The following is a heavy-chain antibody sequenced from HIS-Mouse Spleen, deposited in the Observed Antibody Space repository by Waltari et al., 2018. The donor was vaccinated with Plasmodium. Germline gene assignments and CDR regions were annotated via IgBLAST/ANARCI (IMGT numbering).Heavy chain of an antibody. CDR2: IKQEGSEK. CDR1: GFTCSSYW. J-gene: IGHJ2*01. CDR3: ASSWYWYFDL. Sequence: EVQLVESGGGLVQPGGSLRLSWAASGFTCSSYWMSWVRQAPGKGLEWVANIKQEGSEKYYVDSVKGRFTISRDNAKNSLYLQMNSLRAEDTAVYYCASSWYWYFDLWGRGTLVTVSS. V-gene: IGHV3-7*01. D-gene: IGHD6-13*01.